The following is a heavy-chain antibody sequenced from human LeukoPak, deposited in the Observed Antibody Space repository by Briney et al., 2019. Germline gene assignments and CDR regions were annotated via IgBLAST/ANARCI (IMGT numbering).Heavy chain of an antibody. CDR3: ARQGGQVGATFDY. V-gene: IGHV3-23*01. Sequence: PGGSLRLSCVASGFTFSTYAMGWVRQVPGKGLEWVSSVSESGGSTYYADSVRGRFTISRDNAKNTLYLQMNSLRAEDTAVYYCARQGGQVGATFDYWGQGTLVTVSS. CDR2: VSESGGST. CDR1: GFTFSTYA. D-gene: IGHD1-26*01. J-gene: IGHJ4*02.